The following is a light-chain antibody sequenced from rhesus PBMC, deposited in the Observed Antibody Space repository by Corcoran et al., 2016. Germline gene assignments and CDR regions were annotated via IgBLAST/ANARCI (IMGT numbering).Light chain of an antibody. J-gene: IGKJ1*01. CDR3: LQYNSNPWT. CDR1: QGISTY. V-gene: IGKV1-43*02. CDR2: AAS. Sequence: DIQMTQSPSSLSASVGDRVTITCRASQGISTYLNWYQQKPGKPPTRLIYAASILESGVPSRFSGSGSGTDFTLTISSLQPEEFATYYCLQYNSNPWTFGQGTKVEIK.